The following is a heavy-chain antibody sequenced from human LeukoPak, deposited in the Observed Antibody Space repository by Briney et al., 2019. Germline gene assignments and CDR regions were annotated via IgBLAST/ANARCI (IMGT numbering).Heavy chain of an antibody. Sequence: ASVKVSCKASGYPFTSYYMHWVRQAPGQGLEWMGVINPSGGTTNYAQKFQGRVTITADESTSTAYMELSSLRSEDTAVYYCAREGPSGMSRGSSWFYWGQGTLVTVSS. CDR1: GYPFTSYY. V-gene: IGHV1-46*01. J-gene: IGHJ4*02. D-gene: IGHD6-13*01. CDR2: INPSGGTT. CDR3: AREGPSGMSRGSSWFY.